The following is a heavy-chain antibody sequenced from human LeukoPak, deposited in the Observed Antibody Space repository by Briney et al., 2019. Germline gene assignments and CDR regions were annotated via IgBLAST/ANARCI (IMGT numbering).Heavy chain of an antibody. D-gene: IGHD1-26*01. V-gene: IGHV1-2*02. CDR3: TRGGGSMGAPIDY. J-gene: IGHJ4*02. CDR1: GYTFTGHY. CDR2: INPGSGGT. Sequence: EASVKVSCKASGYTFTGHYMHWVRQAPGQGLEWTGWINPGSGGTKSAQKFQGRVTMTRDTSISTVYMELNSLTSDDTAVYYCTRGGGSMGAPIDYWGQGTLVTVSS.